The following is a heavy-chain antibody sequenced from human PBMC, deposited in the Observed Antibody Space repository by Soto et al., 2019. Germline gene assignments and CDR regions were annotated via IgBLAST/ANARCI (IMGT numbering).Heavy chain of an antibody. CDR1: GYTFTSYG. Sequence: SVKVSCKASGYTFTSYGISWVRQAPGQGLEWMGWISAYNGNTNYAQKLQGRVTMTTDTSTSTAYMELRSLRSDDTAVYYCARAGSYGDYVGYYYGMDVWGQGTTVTVSS. V-gene: IGHV1-18*04. D-gene: IGHD4-17*01. J-gene: IGHJ6*02. CDR3: ARAGSYGDYVGYYYGMDV. CDR2: ISAYNGNT.